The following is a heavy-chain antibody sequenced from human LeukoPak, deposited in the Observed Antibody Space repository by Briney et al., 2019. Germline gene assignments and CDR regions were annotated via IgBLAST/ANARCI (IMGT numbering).Heavy chain of an antibody. CDR2: IKQDGSEK. Sequence: GGSLRLSCAASGFTFSSYWMSWVRQAPGKGLEWVANIKQDGSEKYYVDSVKGRFTISRDNAKSSLYLQMNSLRAEDTAVYYCATTKFYDSSGYVDYWGQGTLVTVSS. V-gene: IGHV3-7*01. CDR1: GFTFSSYW. CDR3: ATTKFYDSSGYVDY. J-gene: IGHJ4*02. D-gene: IGHD3-22*01.